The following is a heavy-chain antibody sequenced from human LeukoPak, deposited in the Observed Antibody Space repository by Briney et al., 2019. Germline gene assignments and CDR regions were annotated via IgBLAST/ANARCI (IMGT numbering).Heavy chain of an antibody. CDR3: VRDQGGSSSH. CDR1: GFIFSTYP. V-gene: IGHV3-21*01. D-gene: IGHD6-6*01. J-gene: IGHJ4*02. Sequence: PGGSLRLSCAASGFIFSTYPMNWVRQAPGKGLEWVSSISSSTSYIYYADSVKGRFTISRDNAKHSLYLQMNSLRPEDTAVYYCVRDQGGSSSHWCQGTLVTVSS. CDR2: ISSSTSYI.